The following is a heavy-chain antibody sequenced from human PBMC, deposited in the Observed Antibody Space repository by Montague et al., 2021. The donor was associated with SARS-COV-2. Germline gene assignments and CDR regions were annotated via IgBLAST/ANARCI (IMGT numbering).Heavy chain of an antibody. CDR3: AKASRGYGGDFDS. CDR1: GDSVNRNY. D-gene: IGHD4-23*01. V-gene: IGHV4-59*02. J-gene: IGHJ4*02. CDR2: IFNSGST. Sequence: SETLFLTYSVSGDSVNRNYWSWVRQPPGQGLEWLGYIFNSGSTYNPSLNSRVTMSLDTSKNHFSLNLISVTAADTAVYYCAKASRGYGGDFDSWGQGTLVIGSS.